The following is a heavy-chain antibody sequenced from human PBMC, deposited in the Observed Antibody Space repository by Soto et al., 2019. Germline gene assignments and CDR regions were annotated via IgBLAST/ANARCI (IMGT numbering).Heavy chain of an antibody. V-gene: IGHV1-18*01. Sequence: ASVKVSCKASGYTFTNYGISWVRQAPGQGLEWMGWISTYTGNTNYAQRLQGRVTMTTDTSTSTAYMELRSLISDDTAVYYCARSACTNAVCQFDFWGQGTLVTAPQ. D-gene: IGHD2-8*01. CDR3: ARSACTNAVCQFDF. CDR1: GYTFTNYG. CDR2: ISTYTGNT. J-gene: IGHJ4*02.